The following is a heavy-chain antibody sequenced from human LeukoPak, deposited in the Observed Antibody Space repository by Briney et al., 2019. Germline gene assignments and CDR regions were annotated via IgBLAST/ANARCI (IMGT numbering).Heavy chain of an antibody. Sequence: GGSLRLSCTASGSSFSGYEMNWDRQAPGKGLEWVSYISSSGSAIYYADSVKGRFIISRDNPKNSLYLQMNSLRAEDTAVYYCVRDITGRGWFDPWGQGTQVTVSS. CDR1: GSSFSGYE. J-gene: IGHJ5*02. CDR3: VRDITGRGWFDP. CDR2: ISSSGSAI. D-gene: IGHD1-14*01. V-gene: IGHV3-48*03.